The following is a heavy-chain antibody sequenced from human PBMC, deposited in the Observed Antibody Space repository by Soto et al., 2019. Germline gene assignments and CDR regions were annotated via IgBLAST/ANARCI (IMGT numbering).Heavy chain of an antibody. Sequence: SETLSLTCAVYGGFLSESYWTWIRQPPGKGLEWIGEINHVGGTNYNPSLKSRVTMSVDTSQSQFSLRLISVTAADTAMYFCVRIRYQLPSSVLWLDPWGQGTPVTVSS. CDR3: VRIRYQLPSSVLWLDP. J-gene: IGHJ5*02. D-gene: IGHD3-16*01. CDR2: INHVGGT. V-gene: IGHV4-34*01. CDR1: GGFLSESY.